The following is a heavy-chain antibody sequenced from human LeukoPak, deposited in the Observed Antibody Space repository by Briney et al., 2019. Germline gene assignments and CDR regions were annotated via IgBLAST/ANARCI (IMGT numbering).Heavy chain of an antibody. J-gene: IGHJ4*02. CDR1: GVSISSGGYY. CDR3: ARSRADEDVVVPAATNPDLLDY. D-gene: IGHD2-2*01. V-gene: IGHV4-31*03. Sequence: SETLSLTCTVSGVSISSGGYYWSWLRPPPGKGLEWIVYIYYSGSTYYNPSHKSRVTISVDTSKTQFCLKLSSVTAAETAVYYCARSRADEDVVVPAATNPDLLDYWGQGTLVTVSS. CDR2: IYYSGST.